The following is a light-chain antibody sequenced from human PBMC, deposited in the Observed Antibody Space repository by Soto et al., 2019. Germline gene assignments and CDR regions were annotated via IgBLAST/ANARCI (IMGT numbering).Light chain of an antibody. CDR3: CSYAGSFSVI. V-gene: IGLV2-23*01. CDR2: EDS. J-gene: IGLJ2*01. CDR1: HSDVGSYSL. Sequence: QSALTQPASVSGSPGQSITISCTGTHSDVGSYSLVSWYQQHPGKAPKLIIYEDSKRPSGVSNRFSGSKSGYTASLTISGLEAEDEADYYCCSYAGSFSVIFGGGTKLTVL.